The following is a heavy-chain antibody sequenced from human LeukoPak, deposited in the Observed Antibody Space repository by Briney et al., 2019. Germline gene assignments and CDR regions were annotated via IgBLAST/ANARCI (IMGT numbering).Heavy chain of an antibody. Sequence: SETLSLTCNVFGGSIRSSNYYWGWIRQPPGKGLEWIGSIYYSGSTYYNPSLKSRVTISVDTSNNQFSLKVSSVTAADTAVYYCARLAKTGTTNWFDPWGQGTLVTVSS. V-gene: IGHV4-39*07. CDR3: ARLAKTGTTNWFDP. CDR2: IYYSGST. D-gene: IGHD1-1*01. CDR1: GGSIRSSNYY. J-gene: IGHJ5*02.